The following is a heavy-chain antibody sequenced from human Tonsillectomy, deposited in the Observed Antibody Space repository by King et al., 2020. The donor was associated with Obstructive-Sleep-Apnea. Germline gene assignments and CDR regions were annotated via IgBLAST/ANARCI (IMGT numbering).Heavy chain of an antibody. CDR2: ISYDGSNK. J-gene: IGHJ5*02. CDR1: GFTFNSYG. D-gene: IGHD6-6*01. CDR3: AKNEASISAVSTDPIA. V-gene: IGHV3-30*18. Sequence: VQLVESGGGVVQPGRSLRLSCAASGFTFNSYGMHWVRQAPGKGLEWLAVISYDGSNKNYADSVKGRFTISRDNSKNTLYLKMNSLRPEDTAMYYCAKNEASISAVSTDPIAWGQGTLVTVSS.